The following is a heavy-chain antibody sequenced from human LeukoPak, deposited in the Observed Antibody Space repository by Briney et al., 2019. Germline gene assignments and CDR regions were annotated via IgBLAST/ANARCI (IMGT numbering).Heavy chain of an antibody. Sequence: GGSLRLSCAASGFTFSSYGMLWVRQAPGKGLEWVAVIRYDGSNKYYADSVKGRFTISRDNSKNTLYLQMNSLRAEDTAVYYCARDILWFGERFYGMDVWGKGTTVTVSS. V-gene: IGHV3-33*01. CDR2: IRYDGSNK. CDR1: GFTFSSYG. D-gene: IGHD3-10*01. J-gene: IGHJ6*04. CDR3: ARDILWFGERFYGMDV.